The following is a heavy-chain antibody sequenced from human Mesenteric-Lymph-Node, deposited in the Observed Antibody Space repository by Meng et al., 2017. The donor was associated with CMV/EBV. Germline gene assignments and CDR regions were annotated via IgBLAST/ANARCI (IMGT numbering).Heavy chain of an antibody. CDR2: LYYSGST. V-gene: IGHV4-39*01. CDR1: GGSISSSSSS. CDR3: ARHPESSGWYSSDYFDY. D-gene: IGHD6-19*01. Sequence: SETLSPTCTVSGGSISSSSSSWGWIRQPPGKGLEWIGSLYYSGSTYYNPSLKSRVTISVDTSKNQLSLRLSSVTAADTAVYYCARHPESSGWYSSDYFDYWGQGTLVTVSS. J-gene: IGHJ4*02.